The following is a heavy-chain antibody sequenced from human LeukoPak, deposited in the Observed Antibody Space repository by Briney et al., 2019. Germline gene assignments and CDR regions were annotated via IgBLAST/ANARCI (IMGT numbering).Heavy chain of an antibody. CDR2: IYYSGST. V-gene: IGHV4-59*11. Sequence: PSETLSLTRTVSGGSISSHYWSWIRQPPGKGLEWIGYIYYSGSTNYNPSLKSRVTISVDTSKNQFSLKLSSVTAADTAVYYCARDRIDSSSWYADYYYYGMDVWGQGTTVTVSS. CDR1: GGSISSHY. J-gene: IGHJ6*02. CDR3: ARDRIDSSSWYADYYYYGMDV. D-gene: IGHD6-13*01.